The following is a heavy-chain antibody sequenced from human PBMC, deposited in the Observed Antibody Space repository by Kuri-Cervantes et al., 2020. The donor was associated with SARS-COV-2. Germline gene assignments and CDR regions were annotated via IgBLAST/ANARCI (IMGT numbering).Heavy chain of an antibody. CDR1: GYTFTDYS. V-gene: IGHV1-2*02. CDR3: ARSCSGRSCFSNYSGLDV. Sequence: ASVNVSCKASGYTFTDYSMHWVRQAPGQGLEWMGWINPNSGDTNYAQKFQGTVTVTRDTSIATVFMEVSRLRSDDTAVYYCARSCSGRSCFSNYSGLDVWGQGTTVTVSS. J-gene: IGHJ6*02. D-gene: IGHD2-15*01. CDR2: INPNSGDT.